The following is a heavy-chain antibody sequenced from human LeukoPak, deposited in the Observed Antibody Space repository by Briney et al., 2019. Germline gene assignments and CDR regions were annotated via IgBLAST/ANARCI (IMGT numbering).Heavy chain of an antibody. J-gene: IGHJ4*02. CDR2: LSSSSSYI. D-gene: IGHD3-22*01. Sequence: GGSLRLSCAASGFPFSSYSMNWVRQAPGKGLEWVSSLSSSSSYIYNADSVKGRFTISRDNAKSSLYLQMNSLRAEDTAVYYCARGPDYYDSTYYFDYWGQGTLVTVSS. CDR1: GFPFSSYS. V-gene: IGHV3-21*01. CDR3: ARGPDYYDSTYYFDY.